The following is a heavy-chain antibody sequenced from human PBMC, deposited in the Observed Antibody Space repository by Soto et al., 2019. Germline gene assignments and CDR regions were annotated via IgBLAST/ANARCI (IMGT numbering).Heavy chain of an antibody. V-gene: IGHV3-30-3*01. CDR3: ARGHNGPEGPNFTMVRGAPPYYYYYYGMDV. CDR1: GFTFSKYA. CDR2: ILYDGFGE. Sequence: GGSLRLSCAASGFTFSKYAMHWVRLAPGKGLEWVAVILYDGFGEDYADSVKGRFTISRDNSQYTLYLQMNSLRAEDTAVYYCARGHNGPEGPNFTMVRGAPPYYYYYYGMDVWGQGTTVTVSS. J-gene: IGHJ6*02. D-gene: IGHD3-10*01.